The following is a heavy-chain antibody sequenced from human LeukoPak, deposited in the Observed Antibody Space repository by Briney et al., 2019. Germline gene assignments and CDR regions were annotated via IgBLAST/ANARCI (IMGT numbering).Heavy chain of an antibody. CDR2: INWNGGTT. CDR3: ARAGLTGSPLVDY. CDR1: GLTFDDYG. V-gene: IGHV3-20*01. Sequence: PGGSMRLSCAASGLTFDDYGISWVRQAPGKGLEWVFGINWNGGTTGYADSVKGRFTISRDNAKNSLYLQMNSLRAEDTALYHCARAGLTGSPLVDYWGQGTLVTVSS. J-gene: IGHJ4*02. D-gene: IGHD1-14*01.